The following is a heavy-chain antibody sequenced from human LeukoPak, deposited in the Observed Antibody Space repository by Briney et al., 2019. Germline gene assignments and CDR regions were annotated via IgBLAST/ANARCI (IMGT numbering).Heavy chain of an antibody. J-gene: IGHJ6*02. D-gene: IGHD3-10*01. CDR1: EFSVSNYW. CDR2: INQDGSEK. Sequence: GGSLRLSCAASEFSVSNYWMTWVRQAPGKALEWVANINQDGSEKYYVDSVKGRFTISRDNAKKSLWLQMNSLRAEDTAVYYCAKQGVTLVRGILSYGMDVWGQGTSVSVSS. V-gene: IGHV3-7*01. CDR3: AKQGVTLVRGILSYGMDV.